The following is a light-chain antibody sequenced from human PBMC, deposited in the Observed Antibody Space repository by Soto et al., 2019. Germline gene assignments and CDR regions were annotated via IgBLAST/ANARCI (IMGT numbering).Light chain of an antibody. J-gene: IGKJ1*01. CDR1: QTVDSNY. Sequence: EIVLTQSPGILSLSPGERATLSCRASQTVDSNYFAWYQQKPGQAPRLLIYGISSRATGIPGRFSGSGSGTDFTLTISRLEPEDFAVYYCQQYGSSPRTFGQGTKVDIK. CDR2: GIS. CDR3: QQYGSSPRT. V-gene: IGKV3-20*01.